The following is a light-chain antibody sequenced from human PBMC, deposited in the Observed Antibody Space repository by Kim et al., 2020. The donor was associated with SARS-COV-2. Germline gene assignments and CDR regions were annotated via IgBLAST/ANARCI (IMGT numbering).Light chain of an antibody. Sequence: QRVTIYCTGSTSNVGGNYVHWYQLLPGTAPRLLIFDNTNRPSGVPGRFSGSKSGSSASLAITGLQSEDEGDYYCQSYDSSLTALVFGGGTQLTV. J-gene: IGLJ2*01. CDR3: QSYDSSLTALV. CDR1: TSNVGGNY. CDR2: DNT. V-gene: IGLV1-40*01.